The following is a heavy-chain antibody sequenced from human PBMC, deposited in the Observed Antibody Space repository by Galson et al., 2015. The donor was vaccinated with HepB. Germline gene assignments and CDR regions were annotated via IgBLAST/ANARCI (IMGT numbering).Heavy chain of an antibody. CDR3: ARDGRGIHDYGDYFLPDYYYYGMDV. V-gene: IGHV4-4*07. Sequence: ETLSLTCTVSGGSISSYYWSWIRQPAGKGLEWIGRIYTSGSTNYNPSLKSRVTMSVDTSKNQFSLKLSSVTAADTAVYYCARDGRGIHDYGDYFLPDYYYYGMDVWGQGTTVTVSS. CDR2: IYTSGST. D-gene: IGHD4-17*01. J-gene: IGHJ6*02. CDR1: GGSISSYY.